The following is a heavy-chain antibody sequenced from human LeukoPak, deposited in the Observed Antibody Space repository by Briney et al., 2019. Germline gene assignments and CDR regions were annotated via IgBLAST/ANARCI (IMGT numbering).Heavy chain of an antibody. D-gene: IGHD3-9*01. CDR1: GYTFTSYA. CDR3: ARDQVHDYDILTGNHRGWFDP. Sequence: GASVKVSCKASGYTFTSYAMHWVRQAPGQRLEWMGWINAGNGNTKYSQKFQGRVTITRDTSASTAYMELSSLRSEDTAVYYCARDQVHDYDILTGNHRGWFDPWGQGTLVTVSS. V-gene: IGHV1-3*01. J-gene: IGHJ5*02. CDR2: INAGNGNT.